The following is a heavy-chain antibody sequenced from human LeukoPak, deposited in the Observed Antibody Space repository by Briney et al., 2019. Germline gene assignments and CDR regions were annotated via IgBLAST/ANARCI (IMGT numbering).Heavy chain of an antibody. CDR1: GLTFSKYS. V-gene: IGHV3-48*01. D-gene: IGHD3-10*01. CDR2: ISTLSSTK. Sequence: GGCLRLSCAASGLTFSKYSMTWVREAPGGGLEWISYISTLSSTKFYANSVKGRFTISRDNAKNSLYLQMDSLRVEETAVYYCVRGGRGFRGPFHIWGQGTMVTVSS. CDR3: VRGGRGFRGPFHI. J-gene: IGHJ3*02.